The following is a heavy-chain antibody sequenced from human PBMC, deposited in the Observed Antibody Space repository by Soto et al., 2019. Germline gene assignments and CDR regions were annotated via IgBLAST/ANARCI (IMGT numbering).Heavy chain of an antibody. J-gene: IGHJ4*02. V-gene: IGHV1-69*01. D-gene: IGHD3-10*01. CDR1: GGIFSTYA. CDR3: ARDRDDYGSGNYYNRIAF. CDR2: IIPIFGTP. Sequence: QVQLVQSGAEVKKPGSSGNVSCKASGGIFSTYAISWLRQAPGQGLEWMGGIIPIFGTPNYAQRFQGRVTITADESTSTAYMELRRLRSEDTAVYYCARDRDDYGSGNYYNRIAFWGQGTLVTVSS.